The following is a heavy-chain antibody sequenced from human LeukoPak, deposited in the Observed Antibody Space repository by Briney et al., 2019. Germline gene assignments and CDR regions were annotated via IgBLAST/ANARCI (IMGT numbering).Heavy chain of an antibody. CDR2: IYYSGST. CDR1: GVSISSYY. Sequence: SETLSLTYTVSGVSISSYYWSWIRQPPGKGLEWLGYIYYSGSTNYNPSLKSRVTISVDTSKNQFSLKLSSVTAADTAVYYCARGERITIFGVVTKYNWFDPWGQGTLVTVSS. D-gene: IGHD3-3*01. CDR3: ARGERITIFGVVTKYNWFDP. V-gene: IGHV4-59*01. J-gene: IGHJ5*02.